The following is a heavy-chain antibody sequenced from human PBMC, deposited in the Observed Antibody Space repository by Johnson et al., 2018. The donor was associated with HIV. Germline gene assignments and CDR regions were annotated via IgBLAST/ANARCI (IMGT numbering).Heavy chain of an antibody. CDR2: IGTAGDT. CDR3: ARGVPFGVVRLGYRAFDI. J-gene: IGHJ3*02. V-gene: IGHV3-13*01. CDR1: GFTFSSYD. D-gene: IGHD3-3*01. Sequence: EKLVESGGGLVQPGGSLRLSCAASGFTFSSYDMHWVRQATGKGLEWVSAIGTAGDTYYPGSVKGRFTISRENAKNSLYLQMNSLRAGDTAVYYCARGVPFGVVRLGYRAFDIWDQGTMVTVSS.